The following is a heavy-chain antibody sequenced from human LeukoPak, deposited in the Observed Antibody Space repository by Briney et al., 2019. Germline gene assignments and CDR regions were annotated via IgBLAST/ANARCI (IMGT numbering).Heavy chain of an antibody. D-gene: IGHD1-26*01. CDR3: ARTTWELRPYDY. V-gene: IGHV4-34*01. Sequence: SETLSLTCAVYGGSFSGYYWSWIRQPPGKGLEWIGEINHSGSTNYNPSLKSRVTISVDTSKNQFSLKLSSVTAADTAVYYCARTTWELRPYDYWGQGTLVTVSS. CDR2: INHSGST. CDR1: GGSFSGYY. J-gene: IGHJ4*02.